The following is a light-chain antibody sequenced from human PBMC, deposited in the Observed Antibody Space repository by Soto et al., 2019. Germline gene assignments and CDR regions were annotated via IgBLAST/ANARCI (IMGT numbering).Light chain of an antibody. CDR1: SSDIGAYNY. J-gene: IGLJ2*01. CDR3: TSWTTSNTMI. CDR2: DVN. Sequence: QSALTQPASVSGSPGQSVTISCTVTSSDIGAYNYVSWYQQHPGKAPKLMIYDVNIRPSGVSNRFSGSKSGNTASLTISGLQAEDEADYYCTSWTTSNTMIFGGGTKVTVL. V-gene: IGLV2-14*03.